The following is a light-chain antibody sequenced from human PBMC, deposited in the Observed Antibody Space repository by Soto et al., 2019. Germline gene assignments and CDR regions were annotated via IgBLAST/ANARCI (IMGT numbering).Light chain of an antibody. CDR3: SSYTSNNTPV. V-gene: IGLV2-14*01. CDR2: EVS. J-gene: IGLJ2*01. CDR1: SSDVGGYNY. Sequence: QSAPTQPASVSGSPGQSITISCTGTSSDVGGYNYVSWYQQHPGKAPKLMISEVSNRPSGVSDRFSGSKSGNTASLTISGLQAEDEADYYCSSYTSNNTPVFGGGPKLTVL.